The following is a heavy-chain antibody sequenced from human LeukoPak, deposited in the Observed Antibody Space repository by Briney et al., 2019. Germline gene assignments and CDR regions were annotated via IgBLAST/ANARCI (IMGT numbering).Heavy chain of an antibody. CDR2: IYYSGST. J-gene: IGHJ3*02. Sequence: SETLSLTCTVSGGSISSYYWSWIRQPPGKGLEWIGYIYYSGSTNYNPSLKSRVTISVDTSKNQFSLKLSSVTAADTAVYYCARPNSYYLGNAAFDIWGQGTMVTVSS. CDR3: ARPNSYYLGNAAFDI. D-gene: IGHD4-11*01. CDR1: GGSISSYY. V-gene: IGHV4-59*01.